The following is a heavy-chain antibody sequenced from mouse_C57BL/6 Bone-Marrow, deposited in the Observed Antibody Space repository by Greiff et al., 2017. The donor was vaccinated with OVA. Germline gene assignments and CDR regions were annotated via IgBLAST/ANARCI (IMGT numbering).Heavy chain of an antibody. Sequence: EVQVVESEGGLVQPGSSMKLSCTASGFTFSDYYMAWVRQVPEKGLEWVANINYDGSSTYYLDSLKSRFIISRDNAKNILYLQMSSLKSEDTATYYCAREGITTVSFDYWGQGTTLTVSS. CDR2: INYDGSST. CDR1: GFTFSDYY. D-gene: IGHD1-1*01. CDR3: AREGITTVSFDY. J-gene: IGHJ2*01. V-gene: IGHV5-16*01.